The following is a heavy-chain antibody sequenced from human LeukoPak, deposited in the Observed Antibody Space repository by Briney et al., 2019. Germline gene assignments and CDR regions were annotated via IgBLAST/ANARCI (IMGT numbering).Heavy chain of an antibody. J-gene: IGHJ4*02. V-gene: IGHV4-34*01. D-gene: IGHD1-26*01. CDR3: ARRVRWELSFDY. Sequence: SETLSLTCAVYGGSFSGYYWSWIRQPPGKGLEWIGEINHSGSTNYNPSLKSRVTISVDTSKNQFPLKLSSVTAADTAVYYCARRVRWELSFDYWGQGTLVTVSS. CDR2: INHSGST. CDR1: GGSFSGYY.